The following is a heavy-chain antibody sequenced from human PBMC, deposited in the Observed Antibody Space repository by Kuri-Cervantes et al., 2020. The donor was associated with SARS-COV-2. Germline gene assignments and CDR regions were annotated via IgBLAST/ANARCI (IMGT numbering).Heavy chain of an antibody. D-gene: IGHD5-24*01. CDR3: ARGDRWLQFFFFDY. CDR2: IYHSGST. J-gene: IGHJ4*02. CDR1: GGSISSSNW. Sequence: GSLRLSCAVSGGSISSSNWWSWVRQPPGKGLEWIGEIYHSGSTNYNPSLKSRVTISVDRSKNQFSLKLSSVTAADTAVYYCARGDRWLQFFFFDYWGQGTLVTVSS. V-gene: IGHV4-4*02.